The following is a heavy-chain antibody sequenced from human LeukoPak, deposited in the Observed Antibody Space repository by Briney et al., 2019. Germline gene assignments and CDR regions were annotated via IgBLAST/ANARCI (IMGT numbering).Heavy chain of an antibody. CDR1: GGSISSSSYY. CDR3: AASCITMVRGVITTPYNWFDP. Sequence: SETLSLTCTVSGGSISSSSYYWGWIRQPPGKGLEWIGSIYYSGSTYYNPSLKSRVTISVDTSKNQFSLKPSSVTAADTAVYYCAASCITMVRGVITTPYNWFDPWGQGTLVTVSS. CDR2: IYYSGST. D-gene: IGHD3-10*01. J-gene: IGHJ5*02. V-gene: IGHV4-39*01.